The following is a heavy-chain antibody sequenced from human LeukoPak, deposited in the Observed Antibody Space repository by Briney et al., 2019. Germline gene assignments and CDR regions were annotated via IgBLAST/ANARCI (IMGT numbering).Heavy chain of an antibody. J-gene: IGHJ3*02. CDR1: GFTVISNY. CDR3: ARGDRALDM. D-gene: IGHD3-16*01. Sequence: GGSLRLSCAASGFTVISNYMSWVRQAPGKGLEWVSVIYSGGSTYYADSVKGRFTISRHNSKNTLYLQRNSLRAADTAVYYCARGDRALDMWGQGRMVTVSS. V-gene: IGHV3-53*04. CDR2: IYSGGST.